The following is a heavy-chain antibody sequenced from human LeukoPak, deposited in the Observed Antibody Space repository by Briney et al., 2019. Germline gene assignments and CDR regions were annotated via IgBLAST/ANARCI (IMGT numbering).Heavy chain of an antibody. J-gene: IGHJ4*02. Sequence: PGGSLRLSSAASGFTFSSYWMHWVRQAPGKGLVWVSRINSDGSSTSYADSVKGRFTISRDNAKNTLYLQMNSLRAEDTAVYYCAKDDSSGYSIPRFDYWGQGTLVTVSS. CDR3: AKDDSSGYSIPRFDY. CDR1: GFTFSSYW. V-gene: IGHV3-74*01. CDR2: INSDGSST. D-gene: IGHD3-22*01.